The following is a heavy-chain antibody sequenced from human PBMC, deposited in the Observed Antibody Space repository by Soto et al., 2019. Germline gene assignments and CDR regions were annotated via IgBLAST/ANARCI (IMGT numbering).Heavy chain of an antibody. CDR1: GFTVSSNY. CDR2: IYSGGST. D-gene: IGHD4-17*01. V-gene: IGHV3-53*04. Sequence: GGSLRLSCAASGFTVSSNYMSWVRQAPGKGLEWVSVIYSGGSTYYADSVKGRFTISRHNSKNTLYLQMNSLRAEDTAVYYCARDPTPYYGDYDVLVPYFQHWGQGTLVTVSS. J-gene: IGHJ1*01. CDR3: ARDPTPYYGDYDVLVPYFQH.